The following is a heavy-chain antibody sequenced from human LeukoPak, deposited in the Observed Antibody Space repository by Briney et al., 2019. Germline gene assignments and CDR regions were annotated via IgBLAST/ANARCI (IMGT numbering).Heavy chain of an antibody. CDR1: GFTFSTYW. CDR2: IKSDGSST. Sequence: PGGSLRLSCAASGFTFSTYWMHWVRQAPGKGLVWVSRIKSDGSSTSYADPVKGRFTISRDNARNTLFLQMNSLRAEDTAVYYCARYYYDSSRGAYWGQGTLVTVSS. V-gene: IGHV3-74*01. D-gene: IGHD3-22*01. CDR3: ARYYYDSSRGAY. J-gene: IGHJ4*02.